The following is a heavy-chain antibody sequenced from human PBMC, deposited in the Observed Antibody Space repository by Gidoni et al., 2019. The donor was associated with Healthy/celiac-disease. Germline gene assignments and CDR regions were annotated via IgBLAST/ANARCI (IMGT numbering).Heavy chain of an antibody. Sequence: QMQLQESGPGLVKPSETLSLTCTVSGGSISSSSYYWGWIRQPPGKGLEWIGIIYYSGSTYYNPSLKSRVTISVDTSKNQFSLKLSSVTAADTAVYYCARMGGCSSTSCRRGAFDIWGQGTMVTVSS. CDR2: IYYSGST. CDR1: GGSISSSSYY. V-gene: IGHV4-39*01. J-gene: IGHJ3*02. D-gene: IGHD2-2*01. CDR3: ARMGGCSSTSCRRGAFDI.